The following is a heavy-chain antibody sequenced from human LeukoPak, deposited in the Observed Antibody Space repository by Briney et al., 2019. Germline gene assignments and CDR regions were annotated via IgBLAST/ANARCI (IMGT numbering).Heavy chain of an antibody. CDR2: INSDGNTT. J-gene: IGHJ4*02. CDR1: GFTFSGYW. Sequence: GGSLRLSCAASGFTFSGYWMHWVRQAPGKGLVWISRINSDGNTTNYADSVNGRFTISRDNAKNTLYLQMNSLRDEDTAVYYCWVPATAGEDDYWGQGTLVTVSS. CDR3: WVPATAGEDDY. V-gene: IGHV3-74*01. D-gene: IGHD2-2*01.